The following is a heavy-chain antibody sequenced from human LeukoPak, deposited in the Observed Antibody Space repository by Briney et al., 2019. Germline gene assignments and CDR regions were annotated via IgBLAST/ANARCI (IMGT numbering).Heavy chain of an antibody. CDR1: GGSFSGYY. CDR2: INHSGST. D-gene: IGHD3-3*01. V-gene: IGHV4-34*01. Sequence: SETLSLTCAVYGGSFSGYYWSWIRQPPGKGLEWIGEINHSGSTNYNPSLKSRVTISVDTSKNQFSLKLSPVTAADTAVYYCARLSDFWSGFDYWGQGTLVTVSS. CDR3: ARLSDFWSGFDY. J-gene: IGHJ4*02.